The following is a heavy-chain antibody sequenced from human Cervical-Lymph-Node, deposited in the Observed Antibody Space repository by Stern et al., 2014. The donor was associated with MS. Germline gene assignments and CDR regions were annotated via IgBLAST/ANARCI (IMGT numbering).Heavy chain of an antibody. CDR2: IISIFGTA. V-gene: IGHV1-69*06. D-gene: IGHD1-26*01. J-gene: IGHJ6*02. CDR3: ARGETPIPSYGMDV. CDR1: GGSFRGYA. Sequence: VQLVESGAEVKKTWSSVKVSCKASGGSFRGYAISWGRQAPGQGLEWLGRIISIFGTANYAQKFQGRVTITADKSTSTAYMEVSSLRSEDTGVYYCARGETPIPSYGMDVWGQGTTVTVSS.